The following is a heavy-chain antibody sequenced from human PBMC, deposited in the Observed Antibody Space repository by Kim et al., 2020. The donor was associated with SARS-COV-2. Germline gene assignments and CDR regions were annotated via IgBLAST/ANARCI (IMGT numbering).Heavy chain of an antibody. V-gene: IGHV4-59*13. CDR1: GGSISSYY. J-gene: IGHJ4*02. D-gene: IGHD3-10*01. CDR2: IYYSGST. Sequence: SETLSLTCTVSGGSISSYYWSWIRQPPGKGLEWIGYIYYSGSTNYNPSLKSRVTISVDTSKNQFSLKLSSVTAADTAVYYCARTPITMVRGVIPTQYYFDYWGQGTLVTVSS. CDR3: ARTPITMVRGVIPTQYYFDY.